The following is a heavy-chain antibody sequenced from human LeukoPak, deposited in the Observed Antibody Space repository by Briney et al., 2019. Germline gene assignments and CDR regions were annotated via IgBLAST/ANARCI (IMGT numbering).Heavy chain of an antibody. CDR3: ARDLGSSGSGTYWGGYYYYGMDV. V-gene: IGHV3-21*01. D-gene: IGHD3-10*01. Sequence: PGGSLRLSCVASGFTVSSNYMSWVRRAPGKGLEWVSSISSSSSYIYYADSVKGRFTISRDNAKNSLYLQMNSLRAEDTAVYYCARDLGSSGSGTYWGGYYYYGMDVWGQGTTVTVSS. J-gene: IGHJ6*02. CDR2: ISSSSSYI. CDR1: GFTVSSNY.